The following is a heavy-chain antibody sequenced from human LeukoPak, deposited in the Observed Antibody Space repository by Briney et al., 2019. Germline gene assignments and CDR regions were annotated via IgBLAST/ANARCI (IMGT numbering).Heavy chain of an antibody. CDR2: IYYSGST. CDR1: GGSISSSSYY. V-gene: IGHV4-39*07. Sequence: SETLSLTCTVSGGSISSSSYYWGWIRQPPGKGLEWIGSIYYSGSTYYNASLKSRVTISVATSKNQFSLKLSSVTAADTAVYYCARLHDYVWGSYRYFDYWGQGTLVAVSS. CDR3: ARLHDYVWGSYRYFDY. J-gene: IGHJ4*02. D-gene: IGHD3-16*02.